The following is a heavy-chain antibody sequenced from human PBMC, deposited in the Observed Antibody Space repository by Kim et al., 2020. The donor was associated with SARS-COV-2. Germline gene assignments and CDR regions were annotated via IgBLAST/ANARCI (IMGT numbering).Heavy chain of an antibody. J-gene: IGHJ4*02. CDR3: ARGDGFLEWPIDY. Sequence: SETLSLTCTVSGGSISSGGYYWSWIRQHPGKGLEWIGYIYYSGSTYYNPSLKSRVTISVDTSKNQFSLKLSSVTAADTAVYYCARGDGFLEWPIDYWGQGTLVTVSS. CDR1: GGSISSGGYY. D-gene: IGHD3-3*01. CDR2: IYYSGST. V-gene: IGHV4-31*03.